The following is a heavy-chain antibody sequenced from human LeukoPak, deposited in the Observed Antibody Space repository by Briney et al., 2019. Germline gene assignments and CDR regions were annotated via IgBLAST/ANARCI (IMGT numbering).Heavy chain of an antibody. D-gene: IGHD3-10*01. Sequence: EASVKVSCKASGYIFSSNDINWVRQAAGQGLEWMGWMNPNSGDTGYTQKFQGRVAMTRSTSITTAYMELSSVRSEDTAVYYCARGPFGSGSFLDNWGQGTLVTVSS. CDR3: ARGPFGSGSFLDN. V-gene: IGHV1-8*01. CDR1: GYIFSSND. CDR2: MNPNSGDT. J-gene: IGHJ4*02.